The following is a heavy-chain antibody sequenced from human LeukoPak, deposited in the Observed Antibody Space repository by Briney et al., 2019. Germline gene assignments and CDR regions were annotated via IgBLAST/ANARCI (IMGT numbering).Heavy chain of an antibody. CDR1: GGSISGYY. J-gene: IGHJ6*03. V-gene: IGHV4-4*07. CDR3: ARVVPAARRYYYCMDV. D-gene: IGHD2-2*01. CDR2: IYTSGST. Sequence: SETLSLTCTVSGGSISGYYWSWIRQPAGKGLEWIGRIYTSGSTNYNPSLKSRVTMSVDTSKNQFSLKLSSVTAADTAVYYCARVVPAARRYYYCMDVWGKGTTVTVSS.